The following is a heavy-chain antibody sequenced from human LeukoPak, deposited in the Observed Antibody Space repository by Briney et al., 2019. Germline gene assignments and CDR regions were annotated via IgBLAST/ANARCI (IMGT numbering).Heavy chain of an antibody. CDR1: GGSFSGYY. D-gene: IGHD3-22*01. Sequence: SETLSLTCAVYGGSFSGYYWSWIRQPPGKGLEWIGSIYYSGSTYYNPSLKSRVTISVDTSKNQFSLKLSSVTAADTAVYYCARSSYYYDSSGLMDPLDYWGQGTLVTVSS. CDR3: ARSSYYYDSSGLMDPLDY. J-gene: IGHJ4*02. V-gene: IGHV4-34*01. CDR2: IYYSGST.